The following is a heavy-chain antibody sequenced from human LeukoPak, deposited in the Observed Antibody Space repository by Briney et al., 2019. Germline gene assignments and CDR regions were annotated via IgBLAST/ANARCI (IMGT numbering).Heavy chain of an antibody. V-gene: IGHV1-69*05. D-gene: IGHD1-7*01. CDR1: GGTFNNHA. Sequence: SVKVSCKPSGGTFNNHAISWVRQAPGQGLEWMGGIIPIFGTADYAQKVQGRVTITTDESTSTAYMELSSLRSEDTAVYYCASPALESAWNSHYYTDVWGKGTTV. CDR2: IIPIFGTA. CDR3: ASPALESAWNSHYYTDV. J-gene: IGHJ6*03.